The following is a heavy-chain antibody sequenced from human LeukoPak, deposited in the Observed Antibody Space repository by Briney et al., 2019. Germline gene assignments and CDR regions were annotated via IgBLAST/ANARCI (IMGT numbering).Heavy chain of an antibody. CDR1: GFTFSSYW. D-gene: IGHD1-26*01. V-gene: IGHV3-7*01. CDR2: IKQDGSEK. J-gene: IGHJ6*02. CDR3: ASSIVGAYYYYGMDA. Sequence: GGSLRLSCAASGFTFSSYWMSWVRQAPGKGLEWVANIKQDGSEKYYVDSVKGRFTISRDNAKNSLYLQMNILRAEDTAVYYCASSIVGAYYYYGMDAWGQGTTVTVSS.